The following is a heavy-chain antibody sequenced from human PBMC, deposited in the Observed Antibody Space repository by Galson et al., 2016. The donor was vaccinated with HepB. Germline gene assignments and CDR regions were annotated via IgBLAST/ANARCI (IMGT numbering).Heavy chain of an antibody. CDR1: RFTFSTYP. CDR2: ISGDDRKT. D-gene: IGHD2-21*01. J-gene: IGHJ4*02. CDR3: AALLKFHFDY. V-gene: IGHV3-23*01. Sequence: SLRLSCTASRFTFSTYPMSWVRQAPGKGLEWVATISGDDRKTHHAQSMKGRFTITKDNSKNTRYLQMISLRAEDTAVYYCAALLKFHFDYWGQGTLVTVSS.